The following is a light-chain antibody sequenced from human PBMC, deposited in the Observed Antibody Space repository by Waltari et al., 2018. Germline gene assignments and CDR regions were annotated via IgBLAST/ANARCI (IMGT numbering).Light chain of an antibody. J-gene: IGLJ3*02. CDR1: SRAVGTYNY. CDR2: EVN. V-gene: IGLV2-14*03. CDR3: SSYTNSSTVVV. Sequence: QSALTQSASVSGSPGQSITISCTGSSRAVGTYNYVSWYQQNTGKAPKLVIYEVNNRPSGVSNRFSGSKSGNTASLTISGLQAEDEADYYCSSYTNSSTVVVFGGGTKVTVL.